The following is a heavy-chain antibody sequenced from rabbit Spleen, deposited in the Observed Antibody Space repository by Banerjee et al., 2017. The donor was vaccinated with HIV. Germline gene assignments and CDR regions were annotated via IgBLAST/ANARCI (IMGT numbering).Heavy chain of an antibody. D-gene: IGHD1-1*01. J-gene: IGHJ4*01. CDR1: GFSFSNYYY. CDR2: IYTGSSGNI. V-gene: IGHV1S40*01. Sequence: QSLEESGGDLVKPGASLTLTCTASGFSFSNYYYIYWVRQAPGKGLEWIGCIYTGSSGNIYYATWAKGRFTISKTSSTTVTLQMTSLTVADTATYFCAREVGGSAYPDYFTLWGPGTLVTVS. CDR3: AREVGGSAYPDYFTL.